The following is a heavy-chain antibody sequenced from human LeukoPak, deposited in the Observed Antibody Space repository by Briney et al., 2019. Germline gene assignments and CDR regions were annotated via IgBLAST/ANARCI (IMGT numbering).Heavy chain of an antibody. CDR1: GYTFSSNA. J-gene: IGHJ4*02. D-gene: IGHD3-22*01. Sequence: ASVKVSCKASGYTFSSNAINWVRQAPGQGLEWMGWIDTNTGNPTYAQGFTGQFVFSLDTSVSTAYLQISSLKAEDTAEYFCARGYDSSGYFSDWGQGTLVTVSS. CDR2: IDTNTGNP. CDR3: ARGYDSSGYFSD. V-gene: IGHV7-4-1*02.